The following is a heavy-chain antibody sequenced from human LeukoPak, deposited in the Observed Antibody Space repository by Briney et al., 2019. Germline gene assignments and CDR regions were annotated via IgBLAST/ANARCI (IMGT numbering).Heavy chain of an antibody. CDR1: GFTFSSYG. CDR3: ARMTGPNGYSSSWYRKEPYCYYYMDV. Sequence: PGGSLRLSCAASGFTFSSYGMHWVRQAPGKGLEWVAFIRYDGSNKYYADSVKGRFTISRDNSKNTLYLQMNSLRAEDTAVYYCARMTGPNGYSSSWYRKEPYCYYYMDVWGKGTTVTISS. J-gene: IGHJ6*03. D-gene: IGHD6-13*01. CDR2: IRYDGSNK. V-gene: IGHV3-30*02.